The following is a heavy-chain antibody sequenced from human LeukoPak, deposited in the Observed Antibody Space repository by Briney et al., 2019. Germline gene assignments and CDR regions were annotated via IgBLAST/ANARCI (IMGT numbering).Heavy chain of an antibody. V-gene: IGHV3-48*03. Sequence: GGSLRLSCAASGFTFTSYEMNWVRQAPGKGLEWVSYLSSSGSTIYYADSVKGRFTISRDNAKNSLYLQMNSLRAEDTAVYYCARRYCSSTSCTLDYWGQGTLVTVSS. CDR3: ARRYCSSTSCTLDY. CDR1: GFTFTSYE. J-gene: IGHJ4*02. CDR2: LSSSGSTI. D-gene: IGHD2-2*01.